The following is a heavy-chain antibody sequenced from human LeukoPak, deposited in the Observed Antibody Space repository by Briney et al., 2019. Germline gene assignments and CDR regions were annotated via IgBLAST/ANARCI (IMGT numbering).Heavy chain of an antibody. CDR3: TRGAGWLIDY. CDR2: IYTSGST. D-gene: IGHD3-16*01. CDR1: GGSFSGYY. V-gene: IGHV4-4*07. J-gene: IGHJ4*02. Sequence: SETLSLTCTVSGGSFSGYYWSWIRQPAGEGLEWIGRIYTSGSTDYNPSLKSRVTISADTSKNQFSLKLNSLTTADTAVYYCTRGAGWLIDYWGQGILVTVSS.